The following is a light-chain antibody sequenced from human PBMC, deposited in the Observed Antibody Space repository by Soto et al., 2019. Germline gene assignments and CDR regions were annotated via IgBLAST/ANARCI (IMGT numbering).Light chain of an antibody. V-gene: IGKV1-39*01. J-gene: IGKJ1*01. CDR1: QSISSY. CDR3: QQYNSYWT. CDR2: AAS. Sequence: DIQMTQSPSSLSASVGDRVTITCRASQSISSYLNWYQQKPGKAPKLLIYAASSLQSGVPSRFIGSGSGTNFTLTVSSLQPDDFATYYCQQYNSYWTFGQGTKVDIK.